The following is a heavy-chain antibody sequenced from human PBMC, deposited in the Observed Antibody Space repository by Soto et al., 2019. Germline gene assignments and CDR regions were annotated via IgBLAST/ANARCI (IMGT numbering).Heavy chain of an antibody. D-gene: IGHD6-13*01. CDR1: GFTFSSYG. Sequence: GGSLRLSCAASGFTFSSYGMHWVRQAPGKGLEWVAVISYDGSNKYYADSVKGRFTISRDNSKNTLYLQMNSLRAEDTAVYYCAKDRRDPGIAAAGKTWGGNYFDYWGQGTLVTVSS. V-gene: IGHV3-30*18. CDR3: AKDRRDPGIAAAGKTWGGNYFDY. J-gene: IGHJ4*02. CDR2: ISYDGSNK.